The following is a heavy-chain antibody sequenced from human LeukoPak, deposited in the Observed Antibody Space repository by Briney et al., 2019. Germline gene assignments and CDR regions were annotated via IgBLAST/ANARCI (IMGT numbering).Heavy chain of an antibody. V-gene: IGHV3-23*01. CDR2: ISGSGGST. Sequence: GVSLRLSCAASGFTFSSYAMSWVRQAPGKGLEWVSAISGSGGSTYYADSVKGRFTISRDNSNNTLFLQMDSLRPEDTAVYHCARDSRLFDREPQLLQETDSWGRGTLVIVSS. CDR1: GFTFSSYA. CDR3: ARDSRLFDREPQLLQETDS. J-gene: IGHJ5*01. D-gene: IGHD6-13*01.